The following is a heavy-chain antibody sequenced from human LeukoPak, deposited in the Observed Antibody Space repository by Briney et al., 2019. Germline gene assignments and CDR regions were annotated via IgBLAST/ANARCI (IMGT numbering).Heavy chain of an antibody. Sequence: GGSLRLSCAASGLNVSSHYMSWVRQAPGKGLEWVSLIYAGDNTNYADSVKGRFIISRDTSKNTLYLQMNSLRAEDTAVYYCARDLIGGGYWGQGTTVTVSS. J-gene: IGHJ6*02. CDR1: GLNVSSHY. V-gene: IGHV3-66*01. CDR2: IYAGDNT. CDR3: ARDLIGGGY. D-gene: IGHD3-16*01.